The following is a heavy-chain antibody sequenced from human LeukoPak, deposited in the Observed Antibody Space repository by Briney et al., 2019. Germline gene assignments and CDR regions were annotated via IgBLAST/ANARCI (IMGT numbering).Heavy chain of an antibody. V-gene: IGHV4-4*07. CDR3: ARHGYTASHYFLDY. J-gene: IGHJ4*02. CDR2: IYTTGNT. D-gene: IGHD3-16*01. Sequence: TSETLSLTCTVSSGSINSYFWGWVRQPAGRGLEWIGRIYTTGNTHYNPSLKSRLTMSIDTSKRQFSLNLRSVTAADTAIYYCARHGYTASHYFLDYWGQGTLVTVSS. CDR1: SGSINSYF.